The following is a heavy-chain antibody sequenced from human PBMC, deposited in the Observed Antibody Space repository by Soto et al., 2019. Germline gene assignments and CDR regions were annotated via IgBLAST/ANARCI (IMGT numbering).Heavy chain of an antibody. Sequence: SVKVSCKASGGTFSSYAISWVRQAPGQGLEWMGGIIPIFGTANYAQKFQGRVTITADESTSTAYMELSSLRSEDTAVYYCAREVGIMDYYDSSGYYYFDYWGQGTLVTVSS. D-gene: IGHD3-22*01. CDR3: AREVGIMDYYDSSGYYYFDY. CDR1: GGTFSSYA. CDR2: IIPIFGTA. V-gene: IGHV1-69*13. J-gene: IGHJ4*02.